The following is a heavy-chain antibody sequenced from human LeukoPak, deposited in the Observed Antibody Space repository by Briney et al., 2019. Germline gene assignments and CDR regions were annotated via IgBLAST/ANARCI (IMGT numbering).Heavy chain of an antibody. CDR3: ARGLEQRWLQSWNAFDI. D-gene: IGHD5-24*01. CDR1: GYTFTSYG. J-gene: IGHJ3*02. CDR2: IIPILGIA. V-gene: IGHV1-69*04. Sequence: SVKVSCKASGYTFTSYGISWVRQAPGQGLEWMGRIIPILGIANYAQKFQGRVTITADKSTSTAYMELSSLRSEDTAVYYCARGLEQRWLQSWNAFDIWGQGTMVTVSS.